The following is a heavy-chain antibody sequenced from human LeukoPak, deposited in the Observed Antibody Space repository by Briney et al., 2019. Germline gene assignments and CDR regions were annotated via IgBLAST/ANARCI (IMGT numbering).Heavy chain of an antibody. V-gene: IGHV3-7*01. Sequence: PGGSLRLSCAASGFTFSSYWMSWVRQAPGKGLEWVANIKQDGSEKYYVDSVKGRFTISRDNAKNSLYLQMNSLRAEDTAVYYCARGPIVATLDDAFDIWGQGTMVTVSS. CDR3: ARGPIVATLDDAFDI. CDR1: GFTFSSYW. J-gene: IGHJ3*02. CDR2: IKQDGSEK. D-gene: IGHD5-12*01.